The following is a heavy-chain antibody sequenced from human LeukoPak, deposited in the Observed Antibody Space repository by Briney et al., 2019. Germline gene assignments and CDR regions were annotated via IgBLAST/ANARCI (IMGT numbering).Heavy chain of an antibody. V-gene: IGHV4-4*07. CDR3: ASLTSSIAAWGDAFDI. CDR1: GGSISSYY. J-gene: IGHJ3*02. Sequence: SETLSLTCTVSGGSISSYYWSWIRQPAGKGLEWIGCIYTSGSTNYNPSLKSRVTMSVDTSKNQFSLKLSSVTAADTAVYYCASLTSSIAAWGDAFDIWGQGTMVTVSS. CDR2: IYTSGST. D-gene: IGHD6-6*01.